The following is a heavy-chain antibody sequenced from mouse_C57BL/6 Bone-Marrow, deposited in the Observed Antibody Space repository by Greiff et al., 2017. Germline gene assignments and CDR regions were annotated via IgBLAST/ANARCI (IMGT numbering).Heavy chain of an antibody. Sequence: VQLQQSGPVLVKPGASVKMSCKASGYTFTDYYMNWVKQSHGKSLEWMGVINPYNGGTTYNQKFKGKATLTVDKSSSTAYMELNSLTSEDSAVYYCARSDGYEAYWGQGTLVTVSA. V-gene: IGHV1-19*01. CDR1: GYTFTDYY. D-gene: IGHD2-2*01. CDR2: INPYNGGT. CDR3: ARSDGYEAY. J-gene: IGHJ3*01.